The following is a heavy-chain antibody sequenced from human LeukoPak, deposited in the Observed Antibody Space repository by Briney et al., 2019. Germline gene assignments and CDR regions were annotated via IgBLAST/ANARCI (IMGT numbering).Heavy chain of an antibody. CDR1: GFTFSHYG. V-gene: IGHV3-30*02. Sequence: GGSLRLSCETSGFTFSHYGIHWVRQVPGVGLEWVAFIKYDGSKIYYAESVQGRFTISRDNSKNNLFLQMTRMRPQGTAVYYCATDGIPTATALANWGQGTLVTVSS. J-gene: IGHJ4*02. CDR3: ATDGIPTATALAN. CDR2: IKYDGSKI. D-gene: IGHD2-15*01.